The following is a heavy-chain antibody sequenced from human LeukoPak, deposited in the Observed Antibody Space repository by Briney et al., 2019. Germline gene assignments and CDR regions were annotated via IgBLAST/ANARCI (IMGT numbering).Heavy chain of an antibody. CDR3: ARVVYDFWSGYGFDP. J-gene: IGHJ5*02. D-gene: IGHD3-3*01. CDR2: ISGSGGST. V-gene: IGHV3-23*01. Sequence: GGSLRLSCAASGFTFSSYAMSWVRQAPGKGLEWVSAISGSGGSTYYADSVKGRFTIARDNSKNTLYLQMNSLRAEDTAVYYCARVVYDFWSGYGFDPWGQGTLVTVSS. CDR1: GFTFSSYA.